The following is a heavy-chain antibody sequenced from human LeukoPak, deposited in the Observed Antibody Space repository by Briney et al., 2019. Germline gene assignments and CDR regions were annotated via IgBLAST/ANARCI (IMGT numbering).Heavy chain of an antibody. Sequence: GASVKVSCKASGYTFTSYGISWVRQAPGQGLEWMGWISGYNGNTNYAQKVQGRVNMTTDTSTSTAYMEQRSLRSDDTAVYYCARAPRGYSYGYLDFWGQGSLVTVSS. V-gene: IGHV1-18*04. J-gene: IGHJ4*02. CDR1: GYTFTSYG. D-gene: IGHD5-18*01. CDR2: ISGYNGNT. CDR3: ARAPRGYSYGYLDF.